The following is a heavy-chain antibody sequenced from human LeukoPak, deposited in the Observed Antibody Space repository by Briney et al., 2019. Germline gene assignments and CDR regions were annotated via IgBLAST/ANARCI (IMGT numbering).Heavy chain of an antibody. D-gene: IGHD2-2*01. CDR1: GYSFTSYW. J-gene: IGHJ5*02. CDR3: ARSPRREDQLLSGGWWFDP. Sequence: GESLKISCKGSGYSFTSYWIGWVRQMPGKGLEWMGIIYPGDSDTRYSPSFQGQVTISADKSISTAYLQWSSLKASDTAMYYCARSPRREDQLLSGGWWFDPWGQGTLVTVSS. CDR2: IYPGDSDT. V-gene: IGHV5-51*01.